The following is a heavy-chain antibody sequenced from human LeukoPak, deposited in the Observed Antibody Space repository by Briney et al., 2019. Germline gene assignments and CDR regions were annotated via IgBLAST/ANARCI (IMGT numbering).Heavy chain of an antibody. CDR3: ASFFLGSWYFDL. CDR1: GFTFSNYW. Sequence: PGGSLTLSCEASGFTFSNYWMHWVRQAPGKGLVWVSRINSDGSSTSYADSVKGRFTISRDNAKNTLYLEMNSLRAEDTAVYYCASFFLGSWYFDLWGRGTLVTVSS. D-gene: IGHD7-27*01. CDR2: INSDGSST. V-gene: IGHV3-74*01. J-gene: IGHJ2*01.